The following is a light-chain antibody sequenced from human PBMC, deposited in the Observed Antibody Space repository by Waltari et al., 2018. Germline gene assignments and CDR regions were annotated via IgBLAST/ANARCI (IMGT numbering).Light chain of an antibody. CDR2: EGT. J-gene: IGLJ2*01. CDR3: SSYARSDNSVL. Sequence: QSALTQPASVSGSPGQSITISCTGSTSDVGGYNLVSWYRQFPNKAPQLIIYEGTRRPPGVSSRFAASKSGNTASLTISGLQAEDDALYFCSSYARSDNSVLFGGGTQLSVL. V-gene: IGLV2-23*01. CDR1: TSDVGGYNL.